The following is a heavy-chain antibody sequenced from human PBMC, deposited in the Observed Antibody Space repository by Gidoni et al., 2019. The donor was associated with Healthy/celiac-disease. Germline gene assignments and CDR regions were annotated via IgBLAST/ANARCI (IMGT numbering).Heavy chain of an antibody. V-gene: IGHV3-21*01. CDR2: ISSSSSYI. J-gene: IGHJ4*02. CDR3: ASAATLWAPFDY. CDR1: GFPFSSYS. Sequence: VQLVESGGGLVTPGGSLSLSCAASGFPFSSYSMNWVRQAPGKGLEWVSSISSSSSYIYYADSVKGRFTISRDNAKNSLYLQMNSLRAEDTAVYYCASAATLWAPFDYWGQGTLVTVSS. D-gene: IGHD5-18*01.